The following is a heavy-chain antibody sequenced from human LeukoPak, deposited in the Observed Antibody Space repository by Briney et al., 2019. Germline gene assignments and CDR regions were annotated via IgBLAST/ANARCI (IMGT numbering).Heavy chain of an antibody. D-gene: IGHD3-22*01. CDR2: ISGSGGST. Sequence: GGSLRLSCAASGFTFSSYAVSWVRQPPGKGLQWVSAISGSGGSTYYADSVKGRFTISRDNSKNTLFLQMNSLRAEDTAVYYCAKDHYYDSSGYLKEYAFDIWGQGTMVTVSS. CDR3: AKDHYYDSSGYLKEYAFDI. J-gene: IGHJ3*02. V-gene: IGHV3-23*01. CDR1: GFTFSSYA.